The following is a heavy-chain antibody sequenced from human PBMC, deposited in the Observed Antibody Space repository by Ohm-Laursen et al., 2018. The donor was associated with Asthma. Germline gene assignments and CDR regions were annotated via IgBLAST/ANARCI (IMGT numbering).Heavy chain of an antibody. V-gene: IGHV4-59*12. CDR2: IYSTGST. J-gene: IGHJ4*02. CDR3: ARGTFYYESTGYYFFDH. Sequence: SDTLSLTCTLSGASFSTYYWGWIRQPPGKGLEWIGYIYSTGSTNYNPSLESRVTISIDTSTNQFSLKLSPVTAADTAVYYCARGTFYYESTGYYFFDHWGQGALVTVSS. D-gene: IGHD3-22*01. CDR1: GASFSTYY.